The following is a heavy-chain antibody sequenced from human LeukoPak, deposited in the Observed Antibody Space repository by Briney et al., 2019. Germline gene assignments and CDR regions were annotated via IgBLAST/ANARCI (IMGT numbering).Heavy chain of an antibody. Sequence: GGSLRLSCAASGFTFSSYSMNWVRQAPGKGLEWVSYISSSSSTIYYADSVEGRFTISRDNAKNSLYLQMNSLRAEDTAVYYCAREVSGYTSGWDAFDVWGQGTMVTVSS. CDR2: ISSSSSTI. CDR3: AREVSGYTSGWDAFDV. J-gene: IGHJ3*01. V-gene: IGHV3-48*04. D-gene: IGHD6-19*01. CDR1: GFTFSSYS.